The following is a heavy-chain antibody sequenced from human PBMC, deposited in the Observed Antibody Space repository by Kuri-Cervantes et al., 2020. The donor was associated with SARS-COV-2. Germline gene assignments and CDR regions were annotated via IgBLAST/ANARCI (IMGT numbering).Heavy chain of an antibody. J-gene: IGHJ3*02. CDR2: ITRSSVYI. Sequence: GGSLRLSCVASGFTFSAYTLNWVRQAPGKGLEWVSSITRSSVYISYADSLKGRFTISRDNAKNSLYLQMNSLRAEDTAVYYCASEIGDDAFDIWGQGTMVTVSS. CDR1: GFTFSAYT. D-gene: IGHD2/OR15-2a*01. CDR3: ASEIGDDAFDI. V-gene: IGHV3-21*01.